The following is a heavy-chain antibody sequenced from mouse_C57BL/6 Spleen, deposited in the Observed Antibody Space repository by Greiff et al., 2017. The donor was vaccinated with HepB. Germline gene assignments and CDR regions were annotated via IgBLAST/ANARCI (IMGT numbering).Heavy chain of an antibody. CDR1: GFTFTDYY. J-gene: IGHJ4*01. D-gene: IGHD1-1*01. V-gene: IGHV7-3*01. CDR3: ALLLRSLYAMDY. Sequence: EVHLVESGGGLVQPGGSLSLSCAASGFTFTDYYMSWVRQPPGKALEWLGFIRNKANGYTTEYSASVKGRFTISRDNSQSILYLQMNALRAEDSATYYCALLLRSLYAMDYWGQGTSVTVSS. CDR2: IRNKANGYTT.